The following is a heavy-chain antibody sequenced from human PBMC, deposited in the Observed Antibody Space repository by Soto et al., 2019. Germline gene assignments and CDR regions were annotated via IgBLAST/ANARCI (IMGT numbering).Heavy chain of an antibody. D-gene: IGHD3-10*01. V-gene: IGHV3-21*01. J-gene: IGHJ4*02. CDR2: ISSSSSYI. CDR3: ARASMVRGPFDY. CDR1: GFTFSSYS. Sequence: EVQLVESGGGLVKPGGSLRLSCAASGFTFSSYSMNWVRQAPGKGLEWVSSISSSSSYIYYADSVKGRFTISRDNAKNSLYLQMNSLRAEDTAVYYCARASMVRGPFDYWGQGTLVTVSS.